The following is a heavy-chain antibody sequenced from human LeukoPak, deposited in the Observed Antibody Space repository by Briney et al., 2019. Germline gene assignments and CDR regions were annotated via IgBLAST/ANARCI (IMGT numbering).Heavy chain of an antibody. CDR1: GFIFSNYD. J-gene: IGHJ4*02. Sequence: GGSLRLSCTASGFIFSNYDMHWVRQAPGKGLEWMAFIRYDGSHENYADSVKGRFTISRDNSKNTLFLQMNSLRSEDTADYYCAKDHGNWANFLDSWGQGTLVTVSS. V-gene: IGHV3-30*02. CDR2: IRYDGSHE. CDR3: AKDHGNWANFLDS. D-gene: IGHD1-1*01.